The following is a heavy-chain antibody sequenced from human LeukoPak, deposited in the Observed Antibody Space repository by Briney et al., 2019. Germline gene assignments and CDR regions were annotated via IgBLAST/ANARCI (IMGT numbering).Heavy chain of an antibody. CDR3: AKNGPFIYDMLTGYPSY. V-gene: IGHV3-30*18. J-gene: IGHJ4*02. D-gene: IGHD3-9*01. CDR1: GFTLSRYG. Sequence: GRSLRLSCAGSGFTLSRYGMNWVRQAPCKGLEWVAVISYDGSNKYYADSVKGGFTISRDNSKNPLYLQMNSLRAEDTAVYYCAKNGPFIYDMLTGYPSYWGQGTLVTVSS. CDR2: ISYDGSNK.